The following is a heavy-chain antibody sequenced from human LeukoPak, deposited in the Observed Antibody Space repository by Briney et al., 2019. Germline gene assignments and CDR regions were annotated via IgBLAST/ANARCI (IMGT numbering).Heavy chain of an antibody. V-gene: IGHV1-2*02. D-gene: IGHD1-26*01. Sequence: GASVKVSCKASGYTFIAYYMHWVRQAPGQGLEWMGWINPNSGGTNYAQKFQGRVTMTRDMSTTTDYMELSSLRSEDTAVYYCARDNSVGDVAWWFDPWGQGTLATVSS. J-gene: IGHJ5*02. CDR2: INPNSGGT. CDR1: GYTFIAYY. CDR3: ARDNSVGDVAWWFDP.